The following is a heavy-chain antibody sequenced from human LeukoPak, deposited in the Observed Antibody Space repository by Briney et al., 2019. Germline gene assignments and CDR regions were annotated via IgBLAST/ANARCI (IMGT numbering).Heavy chain of an antibody. Sequence: GGSLRLSCTASGFTFSGAWMTWVHQAPGKGLEWVANIREDGTEKNYVDSVKGRFTISRDNAKNSLFLQMSNLRDDDTAIYYCARHVGISFWGQGTLVTVSS. CDR3: ARHVGISF. CDR2: IREDGTEK. CDR1: GFTFSGAW. V-gene: IGHV3-7*01. J-gene: IGHJ4*02. D-gene: IGHD7-27*01.